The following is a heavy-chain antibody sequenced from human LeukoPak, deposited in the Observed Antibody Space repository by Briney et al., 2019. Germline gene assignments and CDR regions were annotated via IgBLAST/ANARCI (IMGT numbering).Heavy chain of an antibody. CDR1: GVTFHNHA. J-gene: IGHJ4*02. CDR3: AKDISAYYGPGSYFDY. CDR2: ISCNSASV. D-gene: IGHD3-10*01. Sequence: GGSLRLSCAVSGVTFHNHAMHWVRQAPGKGREWVSGISCNSASVDYADSVKGRFSVSRDNAKNSLYLQMNSLRAEDTALYYCAKDISAYYGPGSYFDYWGPGTLVTVSS. V-gene: IGHV3-9*01.